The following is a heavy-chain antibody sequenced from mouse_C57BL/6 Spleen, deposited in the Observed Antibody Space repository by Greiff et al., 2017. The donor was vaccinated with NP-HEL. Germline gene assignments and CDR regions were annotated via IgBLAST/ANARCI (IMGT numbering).Heavy chain of an antibody. CDR1: GYTFTSYW. J-gene: IGHJ1*03. Sequence: QVHVKQPGAELVKPGASVKLSCKASGYTFTSYWMHWVKQRPGRGLEWIGRIDPNSGGTKYNEKFKSKATLTVDKPSSTAYMQLSSLTSEDSAVYYCAREAGLGSYWYFDVWGTGTTVTVSS. CDR3: AREAGLGSYWYFDV. V-gene: IGHV1-72*01. D-gene: IGHD4-1*01. CDR2: IDPNSGGT.